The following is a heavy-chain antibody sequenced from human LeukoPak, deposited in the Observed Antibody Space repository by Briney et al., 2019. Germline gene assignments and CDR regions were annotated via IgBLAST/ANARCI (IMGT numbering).Heavy chain of an antibody. J-gene: IGHJ4*02. V-gene: IGHV4-31*03. CDR2: IYYSGST. D-gene: IGHD5-12*01. CDR1: GGSISSGGYY. Sequence: SQTLSLTCTVSGGSISSGGYYWSWIRHHPGKGLEWIGYIYYSGSTYYNPSLKSRVTISGDTSKNQSSLKLSSVTAADTAVYYCARDVGYSGYDPAVNWGQGTLVTVSS. CDR3: ARDVGYSGYDPAVN.